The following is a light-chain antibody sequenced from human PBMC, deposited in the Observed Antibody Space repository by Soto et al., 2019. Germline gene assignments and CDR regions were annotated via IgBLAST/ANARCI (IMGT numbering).Light chain of an antibody. J-gene: IGKJ5*01. V-gene: IGKV3-20*01. CDR1: QSVSSSY. CDR2: GAS. CDR3: QQYGSSRIT. Sequence: EIVMTQSAGTLSLSPGERATLSCRASQSVSSSYLAWYQQKPGQAPRLLIYGASSRATGIQDRFSGSGSGTDFTLTIRRLEPEDFAVYYCQQYGSSRITFGQGTRVEIK.